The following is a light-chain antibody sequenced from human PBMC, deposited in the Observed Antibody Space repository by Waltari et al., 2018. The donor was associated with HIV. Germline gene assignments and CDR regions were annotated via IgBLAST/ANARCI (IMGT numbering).Light chain of an antibody. CDR1: QEIGNY. J-gene: IGKJ2*01. V-gene: IGKV1-8*01. Sequence: AMRMTQSPSSLSASTGDSVTISCRASQEIGNYLAWYQHKPGKVPELLMYSASTLQSGLPSRFNGSGSGTDFTLTIDCLQSEDFATYYCQQYYSYPQAFGQGTKLEIK. CDR2: SAS. CDR3: QQYYSYPQA.